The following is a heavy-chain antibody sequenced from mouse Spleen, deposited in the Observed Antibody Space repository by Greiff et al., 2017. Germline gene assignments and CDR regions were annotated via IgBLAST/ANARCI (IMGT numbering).Heavy chain of an antibody. D-gene: IGHD1-1*01. J-gene: IGHJ2*01. Sequence: QVQLQQSGAELARPGASVKLSCKASGYTFTSYGISWVKQRTGQGLEWIGEIYPRSGNTYYNEKFKGKATLTADKSSSTAYMELRSLTSEDSAVYFCARGGYYYDGSYYFDYWGQGTTLTVSS. CDR2: IYPRSGNT. V-gene: IGHV1-81*01. CDR1: GYTFTSYG. CDR3: ARGGYYYDGSYYFDY.